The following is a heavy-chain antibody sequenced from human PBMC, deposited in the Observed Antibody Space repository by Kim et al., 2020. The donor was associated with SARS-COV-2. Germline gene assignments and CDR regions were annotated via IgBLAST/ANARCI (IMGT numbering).Heavy chain of an antibody. CDR2: ISSSSSYT. J-gene: IGHJ6*02. CDR1: GFTFSDYY. V-gene: IGHV3-11*05. CDR3: ARAGIYESRTYYYYGMDV. Sequence: GGSLRLSCAASGFTFSDYYMSWIRQAPGKGLEWVSYISSSSSYTNYADSVKGRFTISRDNAKNSLYLQMNSLRAEDTAVYYCARAGIYESRTYYYYGMDVRGQGTTVTVSS. D-gene: IGHD5-12*01.